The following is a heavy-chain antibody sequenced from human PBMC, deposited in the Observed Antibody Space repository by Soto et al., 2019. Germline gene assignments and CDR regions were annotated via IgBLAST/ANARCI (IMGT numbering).Heavy chain of an antibody. V-gene: IGHV1-69*01. CDR2: IIPIFGTA. CDR3: ARDVVGYSSRPSESYYYYGMDV. Sequence: QVQLVQSGAEVKKPGSSVKVSCKASGGTFSSYAISWVRQAPGQGLEWMGGIIPIFGTANYAQKFQGRVTITADESTSTAYMELSSLRSEDTAVYYCARDVVGYSSRPSESYYYYGMDVWGQGSTVTVSS. CDR1: GGTFSSYA. D-gene: IGHD6-13*01. J-gene: IGHJ6*02.